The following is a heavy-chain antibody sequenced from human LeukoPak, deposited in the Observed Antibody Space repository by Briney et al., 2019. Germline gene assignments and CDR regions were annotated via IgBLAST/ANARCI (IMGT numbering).Heavy chain of an antibody. CDR1: GGSISSYY. D-gene: IGHD4-17*01. J-gene: IGHJ4*02. CDR2: TYYSGST. CDR3: AREPPYYGDYGGVIY. Sequence: PSETLSLTCTVSGGSISSYYWSWIRQPPGKGLEWVGSTYYSGSTYYNPSLRSRVTISVDTSKNQFSLKLSSVTAADTAVYYCAREPPYYGDYGGVIYWGQGTLVTVSS. V-gene: IGHV4-59*12.